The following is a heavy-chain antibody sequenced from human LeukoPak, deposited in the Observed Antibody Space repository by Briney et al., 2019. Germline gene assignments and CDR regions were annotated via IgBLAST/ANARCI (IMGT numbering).Heavy chain of an antibody. V-gene: IGHV4-59*08. CDR2: IYYSGST. D-gene: IGHD3-10*01. J-gene: IGHJ5*02. Sequence: SETLSLTCTVSGGSISSYYWSWIRQPPGKGLEWIGYIYYSGSTNYNPSLKSRVTISVDTSKNQFSLKLGSVTAADTAVYYCARHQLWFGESAFDPWGQGTLVTVSS. CDR1: GGSISSYY. CDR3: ARHQLWFGESAFDP.